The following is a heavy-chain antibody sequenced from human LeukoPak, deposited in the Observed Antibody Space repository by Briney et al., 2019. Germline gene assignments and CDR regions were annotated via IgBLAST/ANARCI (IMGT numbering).Heavy chain of an antibody. CDR3: ARVLGYCSGGNCYCGGLGYMDV. CDR1: GFTFSSYE. CDR2: ISSSGSTI. V-gene: IGHV3-48*03. J-gene: IGHJ6*03. D-gene: IGHD2-15*01. Sequence: GGSLRLSCAASGFTFSSYEMNWVRQAPGKGLEWVSYISSSGSTIYYADTVKGRFTISRDNAKNSLFLQMNSLRAEDTAVYYCARVLGYCSGGNCYCGGLGYMDVWGKGTTVTISS.